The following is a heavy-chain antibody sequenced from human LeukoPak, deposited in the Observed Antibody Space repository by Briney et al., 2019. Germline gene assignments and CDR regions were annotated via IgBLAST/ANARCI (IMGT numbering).Heavy chain of an antibody. CDR1: GLTVSSNY. D-gene: IGHD5/OR15-5a*01. CDR3: ARGDGVYVY. CDR2: IYFGGTT. J-gene: IGHJ4*02. V-gene: IGHV3-53*01. Sequence: GGSLRLSCAASGLTVSSNYMTWVRQAPGQGLEWVSVIYFGGTTYYADSVKGRFTISRDNSKNTVYLQMNSLRVEDTAVYYCARGDGVYVYWGQGTLVTVSS.